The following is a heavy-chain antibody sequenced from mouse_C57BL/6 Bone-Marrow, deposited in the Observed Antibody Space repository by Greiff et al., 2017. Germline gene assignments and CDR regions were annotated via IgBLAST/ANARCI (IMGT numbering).Heavy chain of an antibody. V-gene: IGHV1-61*01. CDR2: IYPADSET. Sequence: QVQLQQPGAELVRPGSSVKLSCTASGYTFTSYWMDWVKQRPGQGLEWIGNIYPADSETHYTPKFPGQATLTVDKASSTAYIQLSRLTSEDSAVDYGARDNYYGSSYDGYFDVWGTGTTVTVS. CDR1: GYTFTSYW. J-gene: IGHJ1*03. CDR3: ARDNYYGSSYDGYFDV. D-gene: IGHD1-1*01.